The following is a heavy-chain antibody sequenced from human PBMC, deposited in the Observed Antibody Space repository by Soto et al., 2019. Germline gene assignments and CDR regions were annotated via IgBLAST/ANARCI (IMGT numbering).Heavy chain of an antibody. Sequence: LVLTCAVYGGSFSGYYWGWIRQAPGKGLEWIGEIYHSGSTYYNPSLKSRVTMSVDTSSNQFALTLNSVTAADTAVYYCARDSGWFDPWGQGTLVTVSS. CDR2: IYHSGST. CDR1: GGSFSGYY. J-gene: IGHJ5*02. V-gene: IGHV4-34*01. D-gene: IGHD7-27*01. CDR3: ARDSGWFDP.